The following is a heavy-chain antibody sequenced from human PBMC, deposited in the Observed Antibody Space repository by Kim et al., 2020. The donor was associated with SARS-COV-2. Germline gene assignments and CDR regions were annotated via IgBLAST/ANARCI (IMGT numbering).Heavy chain of an antibody. CDR1: GFTFSNAW. V-gene: IGHV3-15*01. J-gene: IGHJ4*02. CDR3: TTGCSSTSCYSDFDY. D-gene: IGHD2-2*02. CDR2: IKSKTDGGTT. Sequence: GGSLRLSCAASGFTFSNAWMSWVRQAPGKGLEWAGRIKSKTDGGTTDYAAPVKGRFTISRDDSKNTLYLQMNSLKTEDTAVYYCTTGCSSTSCYSDFDYWGQGTLVTGYS.